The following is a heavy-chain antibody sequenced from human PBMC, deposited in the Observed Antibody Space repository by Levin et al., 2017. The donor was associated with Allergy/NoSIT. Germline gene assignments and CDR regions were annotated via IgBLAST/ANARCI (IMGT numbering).Heavy chain of an antibody. J-gene: IGHJ4*02. Sequence: SETLSLTCTVSGDSISSGRHHWGWVRQPPGKGLEWIASIYYSGTTYYKPSLSGRATISVDTSNNQFSLKVSSVTAADTAMYSGAREYSSSCECWGQGTLVIVSS. CDR2: IYYSGTT. D-gene: IGHD6-6*01. CDR3: AREYSSSCEC. V-gene: IGHV4-39*07. CDR1: GDSISSGRHH.